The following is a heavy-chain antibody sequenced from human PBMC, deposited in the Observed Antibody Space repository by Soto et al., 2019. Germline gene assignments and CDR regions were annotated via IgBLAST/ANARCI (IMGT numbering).Heavy chain of an antibody. Sequence: EVRLVETGGGLIQSGGSLRLSCIASGFSISSNYIAWVRQVPGKGLEWVSIVYRGGKTFYADSVKGRFTISRDNSKNTLYLQINSLSGEDTAVYFCSKGCSDYTCYLDKWGQGTLVTVSS. V-gene: IGHV3-53*02. J-gene: IGHJ4*02. CDR1: GFSISSNY. D-gene: IGHD2-15*01. CDR3: SKGCSDYTCYLDK. CDR2: VYRGGKT.